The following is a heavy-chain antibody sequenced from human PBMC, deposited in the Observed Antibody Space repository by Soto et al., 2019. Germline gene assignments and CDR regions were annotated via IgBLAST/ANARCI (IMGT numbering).Heavy chain of an antibody. CDR2: VFYTGRT. D-gene: IGHD1-26*01. Sequence: QVPLQESGPGLVKPSETLSLTCTDSGDSINSGNYYWSWIRHSPGKGLEWLGYVFYTGRTNHNPSLSGRVTFSLGMSRKQFSLRLKDLTAANTGAHYCARQPRSLEAPYHYFGLDVWGQGTTVTVS. V-gene: IGHV4-61*01. CDR1: GDSINSGNYY. J-gene: IGHJ6*02. CDR3: ARQPRSLEAPYHYFGLDV.